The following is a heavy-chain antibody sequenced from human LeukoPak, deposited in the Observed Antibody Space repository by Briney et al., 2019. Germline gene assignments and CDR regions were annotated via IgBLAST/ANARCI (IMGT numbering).Heavy chain of an antibody. Sequence: GESLQISCEGSGYSFTNYWIGWVRQMPGKGLEWMGIIYPGDSDTRYSPSFQGQVTISADKSISTAYLQWSSLKASDTAMYYCARQRRAEQWLVTTPPPDAFDIWGQGTMVTVSS. CDR2: IYPGDSDT. D-gene: IGHD6-19*01. J-gene: IGHJ3*02. CDR1: GYSFTNYW. CDR3: ARQRRAEQWLVTTPPPDAFDI. V-gene: IGHV5-51*01.